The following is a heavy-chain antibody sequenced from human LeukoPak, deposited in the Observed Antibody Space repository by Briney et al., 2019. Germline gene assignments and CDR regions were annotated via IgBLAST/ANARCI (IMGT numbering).Heavy chain of an antibody. CDR3: ARARARYCSSTSCPNCFDY. CDR1: GFIFRTYW. Sequence: PGGSLRLSCAASGFIFRTYWMHWVRQAPGKGLVWVSRIKGDGTNTNYADSVKGRFAISRDNAKNTLYLQMNSLRAEDTAVYYCARARARYCSSTSCPNCFDYWGQGTLVTVSS. J-gene: IGHJ4*02. D-gene: IGHD2-2*01. V-gene: IGHV3-74*01. CDR2: IKGDGTNT.